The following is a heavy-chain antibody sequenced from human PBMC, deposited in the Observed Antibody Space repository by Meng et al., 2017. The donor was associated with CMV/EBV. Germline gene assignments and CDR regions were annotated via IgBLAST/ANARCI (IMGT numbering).Heavy chain of an antibody. CDR3: ARDLKGYSYGHDY. Sequence: ASGFTCSEYYMSWIRQAPGKGLEWVSYISSNSGYTDSADSVKGRFTISRDNAKNSLSLQMNSLRAEDTAVYYCARDLKGYSYGHDYWGQGTLVTVSS. CDR1: GFTCSEYY. V-gene: IGHV3-11*06. D-gene: IGHD5-18*01. CDR2: ISSNSGYT. J-gene: IGHJ4*02.